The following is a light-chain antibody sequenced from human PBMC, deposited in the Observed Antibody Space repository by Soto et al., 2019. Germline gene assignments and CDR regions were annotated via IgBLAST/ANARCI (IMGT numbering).Light chain of an antibody. Sequence: QSVLTQPPSASGTPGQRVTISCSGSSSNIGSNTVNWYQQLPGTAPRLLIYRNNQRPSWVPDRFSGSKSGTSASLAISGLQSEDEADYYCAAWNDSLNGWEFGGGTKLTVL. V-gene: IGLV1-44*01. CDR3: AAWNDSLNGWE. CDR2: RNN. CDR1: SSNIGSNT. J-gene: IGLJ3*02.